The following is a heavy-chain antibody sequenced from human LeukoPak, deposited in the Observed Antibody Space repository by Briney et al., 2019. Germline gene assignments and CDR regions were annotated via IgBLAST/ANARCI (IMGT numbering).Heavy chain of an antibody. CDR1: GCTFTSYY. CDR3: ARDLGSQDYYGSGSEYNWFDP. V-gene: IGHV1-46*01. D-gene: IGHD3-10*01. Sequence: ASVKVSCKASGCTFTSYYMHWVRQAPGQGLEWMGIINPSGGSTSYAQKFQGRVTMTRDTSTSTVYMELSSLRSEDTAVYYCARDLGSQDYYGSGSEYNWFDPWGQGTLVTVSS. CDR2: INPSGGST. J-gene: IGHJ5*02.